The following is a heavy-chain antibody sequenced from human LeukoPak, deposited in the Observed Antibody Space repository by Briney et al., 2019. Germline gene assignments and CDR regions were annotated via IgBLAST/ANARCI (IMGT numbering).Heavy chain of an antibody. V-gene: IGHV3-23*01. Sequence: GGSLRLSCAASGFTFSSYAMSWVRQAPGKGLEWVSAISGSGGSTYYADSVKGRFTISRDNSKNTLYLQMNSLRAEDTAVYYCAKPVHQYYDFWSGYYYWGQGTLVTVSP. CDR3: AKPVHQYYDFWSGYYY. CDR1: GFTFSSYA. D-gene: IGHD3-3*01. J-gene: IGHJ4*02. CDR2: ISGSGGST.